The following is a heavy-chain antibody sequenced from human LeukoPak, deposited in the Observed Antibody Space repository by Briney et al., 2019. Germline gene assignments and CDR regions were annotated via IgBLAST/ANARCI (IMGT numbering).Heavy chain of an antibody. J-gene: IGHJ4*02. CDR2: IYYSGST. Sequence: SETLSLTCTVSGGSISSYYWSWIRQPPGKGLEWIGYIYYSGSTNYNPSLKSQVTISVDTSKNQFSLKLSSVTAADTAVYYCARAHSGYDQNFDYWGQGTLVTVSS. V-gene: IGHV4-59*01. CDR3: ARAHSGYDQNFDY. D-gene: IGHD5-12*01. CDR1: GGSISSYY.